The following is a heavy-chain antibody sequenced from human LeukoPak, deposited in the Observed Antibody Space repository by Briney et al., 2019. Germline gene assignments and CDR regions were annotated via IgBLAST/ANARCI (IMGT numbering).Heavy chain of an antibody. CDR2: IYTSGST. J-gene: IGHJ4*02. CDR3: AREPKSYDGSGFYHDY. Sequence: PSETLSLTCSVSGGSIRNYFWSWIRQPAGKGLEWIGRIYTSGSTDYNPSLRSRVTMSVDTSRNQFSLRLTSMTAADTAVYYCAREPKSYDGSGFYHDYWGQGTLVAVSS. D-gene: IGHD3-22*01. CDR1: GGSIRNYF. V-gene: IGHV4-4*07.